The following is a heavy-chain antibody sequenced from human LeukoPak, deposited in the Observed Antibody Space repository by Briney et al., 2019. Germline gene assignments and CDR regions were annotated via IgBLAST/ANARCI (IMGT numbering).Heavy chain of an antibody. CDR2: ISSSSSYI. D-gene: IGHD3-3*01. Sequence: GGSLRLSCAASGFTFSSYSMNWVRQAPGKGLEWVSSISSSSSYIYYADSVKGRFTISRDNAKNSLYLQMNSLRAEDTAAYYCAKGGVGYYDFWSDYWGQGTLVTVSS. J-gene: IGHJ4*02. CDR3: AKGGVGYYDFWSDY. CDR1: GFTFSSYS. V-gene: IGHV3-21*01.